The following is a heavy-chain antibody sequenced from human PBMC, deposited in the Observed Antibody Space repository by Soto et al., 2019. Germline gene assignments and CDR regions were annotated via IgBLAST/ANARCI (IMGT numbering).Heavy chain of an antibody. CDR3: ARAPDGAFDN. Sequence: GASVKVSCKASGYTFTNYPIHWVRQAPGQRLEWMGWINAGNGNAKYSQKFQGRVTITRDTSATTAYMELSSLTFEVTAVYFCARAPDGAFDNWGQGTMVTVSS. CDR1: GYTFTNYP. V-gene: IGHV1-3*01. J-gene: IGHJ3*02. CDR2: INAGNGNA.